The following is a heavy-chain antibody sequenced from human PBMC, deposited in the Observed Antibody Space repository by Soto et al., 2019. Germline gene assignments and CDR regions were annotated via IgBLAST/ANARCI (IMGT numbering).Heavy chain of an antibody. CDR1: GFTFSSYW. CDR3: AREVGGGSSSGRFLDY. CDR2: INGDGSNT. D-gene: IGHD6-6*01. J-gene: IGHJ4*02. V-gene: IGHV3-74*01. Sequence: EVQLVESGGGLVQPGGSLRLSCAASGFTFSSYWMHWVRQAPGKGLMWVSRINGDGSNTNYADSVKGRFTISRDIAKNTLYLQMNSLSVEDTALYYCAREVGGGSSSGRFLDYWGQGTLVTVSS.